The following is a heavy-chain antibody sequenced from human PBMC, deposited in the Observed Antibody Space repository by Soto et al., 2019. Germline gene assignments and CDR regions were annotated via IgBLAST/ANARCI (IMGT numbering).Heavy chain of an antibody. Sequence: QVQLQESGPRLVKPSETLSLTCTVDSISTYYWNWIRQPPGKGLEWIGYIYYLGGTNYNSSLKSRVTISIDTSKNQFSLKLSSVTAADTAIYFCASDPVGATHFDSWGQGAPVTVSS. D-gene: IGHD1-26*01. V-gene: IGHV4-59*01. CDR3: ASDPVGATHFDS. J-gene: IGHJ4*02. CDR1: DSISTYY. CDR2: IYYLGGT.